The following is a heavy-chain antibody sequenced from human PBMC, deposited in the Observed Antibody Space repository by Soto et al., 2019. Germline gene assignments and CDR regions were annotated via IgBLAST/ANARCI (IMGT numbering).Heavy chain of an antibody. V-gene: IGHV1-58*02. J-gene: IGHJ6*03. D-gene: IGHD2-2*01. CDR1: GGTFSSYA. Sequence: GASVKVSCKASGGTFSSYAISWVRQAPGQGLEWIGWIVVGSGNTNYAQKFQERVTITRDMSTSTAYMELSSLRSEDTAVYYCAAVLSRKEYQLLPYYYYYMDVWGKGTTVTVSS. CDR2: IVVGSGNT. CDR3: AAVLSRKEYQLLPYYYYYMDV.